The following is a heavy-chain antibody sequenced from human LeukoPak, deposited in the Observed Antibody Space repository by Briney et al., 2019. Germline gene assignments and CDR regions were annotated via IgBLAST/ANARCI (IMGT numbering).Heavy chain of an antibody. V-gene: IGHV3-30*02. J-gene: IGHJ3*02. CDR3: AKDVRASNYYDSRQSGAFDI. CDR2: IRYDGSNK. CDR1: GFTFSSYG. Sequence: GGSLRLSCAASGFTFSSYGMHWVRQAPGKGLEWVAFIRYDGSNKYYADSVKGRFTISRDNSKNTLYLQMNSLTAEDTALYYYAKDVRASNYYDSRQSGAFDIWGQGTMATVSS. D-gene: IGHD3-22*01.